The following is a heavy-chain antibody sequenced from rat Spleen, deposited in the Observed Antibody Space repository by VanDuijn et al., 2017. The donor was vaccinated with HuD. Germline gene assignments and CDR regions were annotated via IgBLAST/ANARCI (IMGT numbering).Heavy chain of an antibody. CDR1: GFTFSNYG. J-gene: IGHJ2*01. Sequence: EVQLVESGGGLVQPGRSLKLSCAASGFTFSNYGMAWVRQAPTKGLEWVATISYDDSSTYYRDPVKGRFTIPRDYAKSTSYLPMDSLGSEDTTTYYCARQATTVPSYFDYWGQGVMVTVSS. CDR2: ISYDDSST. CDR3: ARQATTVPSYFDY. D-gene: IGHD1-1*01. V-gene: IGHV5-29*01.